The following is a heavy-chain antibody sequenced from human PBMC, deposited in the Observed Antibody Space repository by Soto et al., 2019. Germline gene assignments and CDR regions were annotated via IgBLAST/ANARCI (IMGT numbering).Heavy chain of an antibody. CDR2: ISYDGSNK. V-gene: IGHV3-30*18. Sequence: PGGSLRLSCAASGFTFSSYGMHWVRQAPGKGLEWVAVISYDGSNKYYADSVKGRFTISRDNSKNTLYLQMNSLRAEDTAVYYCAKGLYGSGTWDWFDPWGQGTLVTVSS. J-gene: IGHJ5*02. CDR1: GFTFSSYG. D-gene: IGHD3-10*01. CDR3: AKGLYGSGTWDWFDP.